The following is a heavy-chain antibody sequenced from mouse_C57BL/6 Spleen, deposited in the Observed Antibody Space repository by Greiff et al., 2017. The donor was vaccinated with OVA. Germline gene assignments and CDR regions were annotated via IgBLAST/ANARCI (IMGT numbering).Heavy chain of an antibody. V-gene: IGHV5-16*01. J-gene: IGHJ3*01. CDR1: GFTFSDYY. CDR2: INYDGSST. D-gene: IGHD2-4*01. Sequence: EVHLVESEGGLVQPGSSMKLSCTASGFTFSDYYMAWVRQVPEKGLEWVANINYDGSSTYYLDSLKSRFIISRDNAKNILYLQMSSLKSEDTATYYCARANYYDYVLFAYWGQGTLVTVSA. CDR3: ARANYYDYVLFAY.